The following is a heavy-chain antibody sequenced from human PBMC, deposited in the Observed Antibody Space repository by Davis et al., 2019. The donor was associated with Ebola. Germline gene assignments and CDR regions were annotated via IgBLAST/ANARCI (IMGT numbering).Heavy chain of an antibody. J-gene: IGHJ4*02. D-gene: IGHD7-27*01. V-gene: IGHV3-30*02. CDR3: TRDSHWGPDY. CDR1: GYTFSSYS. CDR2: IRTDRITA. Sequence: PGGSLRLSCVGLGYTFSSYSMHWVRQAPGKGLEWVSHIRTDRITAHYADSVKGRFTVSSDNSKNTVYLQMNSLRPEDTALYYCTRDSHWGPDYWGQGTLVTVSS.